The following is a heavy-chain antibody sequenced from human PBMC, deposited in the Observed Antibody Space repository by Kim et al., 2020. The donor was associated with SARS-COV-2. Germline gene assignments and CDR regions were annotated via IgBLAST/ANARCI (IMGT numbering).Heavy chain of an antibody. CDR3: ARDGDYVWGSYRLTRNYYYYGMDV. Sequence: SETLSLTCTVSGGSISSSSYYWGWIRQPPGKGLEWIGSIYYSGSTYYNPSLKSRVTISVDTSKNQFSLKLSSVTAADTAVYYCARDGDYVWGSYRLTRNYYYYGMDVWGQGTTVTVSS. D-gene: IGHD3-16*01. V-gene: IGHV4-39*07. CDR1: GGSISSSSYY. CDR2: IYYSGST. J-gene: IGHJ6*02.